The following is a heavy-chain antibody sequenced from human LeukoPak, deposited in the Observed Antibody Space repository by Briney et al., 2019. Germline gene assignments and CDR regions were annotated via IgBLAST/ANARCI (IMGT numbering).Heavy chain of an antibody. D-gene: IGHD3-22*01. J-gene: IGHJ4*02. CDR3: AAFDNYYDSSGYDG. V-gene: IGHV1-58*02. CDR1: GFTFTRSA. CDR2: IVVGSGNT. Sequence: SVKVSCKASGFTFTRSAMQWVRQARGQRLEWIGWIVVGSGNTNYAQKFQERVTITRDMSTSTAYMELSSLRSEDTAVYYCAAFDNYYDSSGYDGWGQGTLVTVSS.